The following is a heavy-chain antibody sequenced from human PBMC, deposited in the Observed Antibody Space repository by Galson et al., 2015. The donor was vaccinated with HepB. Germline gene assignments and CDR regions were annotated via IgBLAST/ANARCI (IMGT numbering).Heavy chain of an antibody. CDR3: ARDGSAAVAGDAFDV. D-gene: IGHD6-19*01. J-gene: IGHJ3*01. CDR1: GGSISSSSYY. V-gene: IGHV4-39*07. Sequence: SETLSLTCTVSGGSISSSSYYWGWIRQPPGKGLEWIGSIYYRGSTYHNPSLKSRATISVDTSTNQFSLKLYSVTAADTALYYCARDGSAAVAGDAFDVWGQGTMVTVSS. CDR2: IYYRGST.